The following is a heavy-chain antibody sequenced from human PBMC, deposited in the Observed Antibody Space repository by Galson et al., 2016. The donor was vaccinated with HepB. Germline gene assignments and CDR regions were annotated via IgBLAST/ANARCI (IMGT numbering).Heavy chain of an antibody. Sequence: SLRLSCAASGFNFSRFYMTWVRQAPGRGLEWVANINQDGSEKNYVDSVKGRFTISRDSAKNSLYLQMNSLRVEDTAVYYCFAAGYGMDVWGQGTTVTVSS. CDR3: FAAGYGMDV. D-gene: IGHD6-13*01. CDR2: INQDGSEK. J-gene: IGHJ6*02. V-gene: IGHV3-7*01. CDR1: GFNFSRFY.